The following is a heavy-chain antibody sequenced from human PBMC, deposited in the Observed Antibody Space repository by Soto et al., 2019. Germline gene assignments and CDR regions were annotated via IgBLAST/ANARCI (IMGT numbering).Heavy chain of an antibody. D-gene: IGHD2-21*01. Sequence: NPSETLSLTCSVSGGSIISSNYYWAWIRQSPGKGLQWIASVEHGGSTYDNPSLKSRVTLSTDTSKNEFSLKVNSVTAADSAVYYCARHVRGAVTMNWFDSWGQGTLVSVSSGWTFSHCDCHSCCDMDVWGQGTTVTVSS. CDR1: GGSIISSNYY. CDR2: VEHGGST. J-gene: IGHJ6*02. V-gene: IGHV4-39*01. CDR3: ARHVRGAVTMNWFDSWGQGTLVSVSSGWTFSHCDCHSCCDMDV.